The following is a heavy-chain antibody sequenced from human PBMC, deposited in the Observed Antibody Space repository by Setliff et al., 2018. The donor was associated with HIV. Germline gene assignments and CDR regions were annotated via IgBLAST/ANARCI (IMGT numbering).Heavy chain of an antibody. D-gene: IGHD3-16*02. CDR2: ISAHNDVT. J-gene: IGHJ4*02. Sequence: AASVKVSCKASGYTFSTYGISWVRQAPGQGLEWMGWISAHNDVTHYAQHLQGRVTMTTDTSTSTAYMELRSLRSDDTAVYYCARTPSLRLGELSSPDYWGQGTLVTVSS. CDR3: ARTPSLRLGELSSPDY. CDR1: GYTFSTYG. V-gene: IGHV1-18*01.